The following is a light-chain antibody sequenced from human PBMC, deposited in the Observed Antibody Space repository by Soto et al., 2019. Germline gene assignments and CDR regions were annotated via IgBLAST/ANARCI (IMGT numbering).Light chain of an antibody. V-gene: IGLV2-14*03. J-gene: IGLJ3*02. Sequence: QSALTQPASLSGSLGQSITISCTGATSDVGGYNSVSWYQQHPGKAPKLIIYDVTDRPSGISNRFSGSKSGNTDSLTISGLQAEDEAYYYCSSYTRSSNLLFGGGTQLTVL. CDR2: DVT. CDR1: TSDVGGYNS. CDR3: SSYTRSSNLL.